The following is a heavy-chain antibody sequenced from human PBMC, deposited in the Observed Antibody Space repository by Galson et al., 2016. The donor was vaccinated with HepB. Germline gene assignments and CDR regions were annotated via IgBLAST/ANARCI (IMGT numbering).Heavy chain of an antibody. D-gene: IGHD6-19*01. V-gene: IGHV3-15*07. Sequence: SLRLPCAASGFTFSSAWMNWVRQAPGKGLEWVGRIKRKTDGGTTYYAAPVKGRFIISRDDSKNTLYLQMNSLKTEDTALYYCTTADISDWYGRDMVVWGQGTTVTVSS. CDR3: TTADISDWYGRDMVV. CDR2: IKRKTDGGTT. CDR1: GFTFSSAW. J-gene: IGHJ6*02.